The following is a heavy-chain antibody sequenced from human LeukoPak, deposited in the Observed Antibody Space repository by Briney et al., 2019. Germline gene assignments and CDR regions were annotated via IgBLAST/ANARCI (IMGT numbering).Heavy chain of an antibody. CDR3: ATPRMKYYGSGIHYSYYFLDV. CDR1: GGAFTMGA. J-gene: IGHJ6*03. Sequence: SVTLSFKGSGGAFTMGAVSWVWQAPGQGLEWKGVVIIHSGIADYAQKFHGRVTLTADESTSTAYIQLNSLTPENTAVYYCATPRMKYYGSGIHYSYYFLDVWGSGTAVTVSS. D-gene: IGHD3-10*01. CDR2: VIIHSGIA. V-gene: IGHV1-69*01.